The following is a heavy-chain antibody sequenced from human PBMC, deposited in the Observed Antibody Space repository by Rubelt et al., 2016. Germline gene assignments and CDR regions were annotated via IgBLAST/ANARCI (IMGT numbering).Heavy chain of an antibody. CDR3: ARRSGRSPDY. D-gene: IGHD1-26*01. CDR2: ISYDGSNK. CDR1: GLTFSTYA. V-gene: IGHV3-30*04. J-gene: IGHJ4*02. Sequence: VQLLESGGTLVQPGGSLRLSCAASGLTFSTYAMFWVRQAPGKGLDWVAVISYDGSNKYYAESVKGRFTISRDNSKNTLYLQMNSLRPDDTAVYYCARRSGRSPDYWGQGTLVTVSS.